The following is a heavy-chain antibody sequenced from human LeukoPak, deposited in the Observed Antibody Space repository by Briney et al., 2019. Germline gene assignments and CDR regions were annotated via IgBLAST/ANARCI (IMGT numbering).Heavy chain of an antibody. V-gene: IGHV5-51*01. CDR3: ACRDLTSTWSFP. D-gene: IGHD6-13*01. CDR2: IYPGDSRI. Sequence: GESLKISCQGFGYSFTSYWIGWVRQTPGKGMEWMGVIYPGDSRIRYNPSFQGQVTISVDKSISTAYLQWVSLKASDTAMYYCACRDLTSTWSFPWGQGTLVTVSS. J-gene: IGHJ5*02. CDR1: GYSFTSYW.